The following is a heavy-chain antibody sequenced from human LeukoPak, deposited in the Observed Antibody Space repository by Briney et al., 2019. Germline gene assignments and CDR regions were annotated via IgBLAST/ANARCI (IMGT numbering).Heavy chain of an antibody. CDR3: ARERKQWLGHFFDY. CDR2: NIPIFGTA. J-gene: IGHJ4*02. CDR1: GDTFSNYA. D-gene: IGHD6-19*01. Sequence: SAKVSCKASGDTFSNYAVSWVRQAPGQGLEWMGNNIPIFGTANYAQKFQGRVTITTDESTSTAYMELSRLRSEDTAVYYCARERKQWLGHFFDYWGQGTLVTVSS. V-gene: IGHV1-69*05.